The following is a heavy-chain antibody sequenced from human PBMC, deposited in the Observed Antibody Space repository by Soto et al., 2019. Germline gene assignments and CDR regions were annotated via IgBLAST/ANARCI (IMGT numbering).Heavy chain of an antibody. CDR2: IKQDGSEK. CDR1: GFTFSSYW. D-gene: IGHD2-15*01. CDR3: ARDLEVVAAHNDY. Sequence: GGSLRLSCAASGFTFSSYWMSWVRQAPGKGLEWVANIKQDGSEKYYVDSVKGRFTISRDNAKNSLYLQMNSLRAEDTAVYYCARDLEVVAAHNDYWGQGTLVTVSS. J-gene: IGHJ4*02. V-gene: IGHV3-7*01.